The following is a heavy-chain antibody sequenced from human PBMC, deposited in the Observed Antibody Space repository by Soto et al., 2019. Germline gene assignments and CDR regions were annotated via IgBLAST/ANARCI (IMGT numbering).Heavy chain of an antibody. D-gene: IGHD3-10*01. CDR3: AKVGGWIGTMVRGVIPPFDY. Sequence: GGSLRLSCAASGFTFSSYAMSWVRQAPGKGLEWVSAISGSGGSTYYADSVKGRFTISRDNSKNTLYLQMNSLRAEDTAVYYCAKVGGWIGTMVRGVIPPFDYWGQGTLVTVSS. J-gene: IGHJ4*02. CDR2: ISGSGGST. CDR1: GFTFSSYA. V-gene: IGHV3-23*01.